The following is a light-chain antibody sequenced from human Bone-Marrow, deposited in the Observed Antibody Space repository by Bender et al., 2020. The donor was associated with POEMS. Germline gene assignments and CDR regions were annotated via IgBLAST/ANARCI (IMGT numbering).Light chain of an antibody. J-gene: IGLJ2*01. CDR1: SGDVGGYNY. CDR2: DVS. CDR3: SSYTTRSSIV. V-gene: IGLV2-11*01. Sequence: QSALTQPRSVSGSPGQSVTISCSGTSGDVGGYNYVSWYQQYPDKSPKLMIYDVSERPSGVPARFSASKTGNTASQPISELKAENEAEYYCSSYTTRSSIVFGGGTALTVL.